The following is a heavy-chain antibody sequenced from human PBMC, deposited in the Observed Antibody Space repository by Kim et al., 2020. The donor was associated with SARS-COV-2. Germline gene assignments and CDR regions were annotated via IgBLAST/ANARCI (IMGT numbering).Heavy chain of an antibody. CDR3: ARVSLFYDSSGYYYDNYFDY. V-gene: IGHV3-74*01. J-gene: IGHJ4*02. Sequence: RFTISRDNAKNTLYLQMNSLRAEDTAVYYCARVSLFYDSSGYYYDNYFDYWGQGTLVTVSS. D-gene: IGHD3-22*01.